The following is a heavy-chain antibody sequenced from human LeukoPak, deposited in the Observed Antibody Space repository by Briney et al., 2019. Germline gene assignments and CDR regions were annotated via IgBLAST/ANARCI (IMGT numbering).Heavy chain of an antibody. CDR2: ISGSGGST. Sequence: GGSLRLSCAASGFTFSSYAMSWVRQAPGKGREWVSAISGSGGSTYYADSVKGRFSISRDNSKNTLYLQMNSLRAEDTAVYYCANNYDFWSGYQYWGQGTLVTVSS. J-gene: IGHJ4*02. CDR1: GFTFSSYA. CDR3: ANNYDFWSGYQY. D-gene: IGHD3-3*01. V-gene: IGHV3-23*01.